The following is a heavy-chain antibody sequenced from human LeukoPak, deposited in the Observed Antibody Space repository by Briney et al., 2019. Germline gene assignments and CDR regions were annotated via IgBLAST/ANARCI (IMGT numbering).Heavy chain of an antibody. D-gene: IGHD5-24*01. CDR1: GYTFTGYY. J-gene: IGHJ4*02. CDR3: ARVNGEMATKGLDY. CDR2: INPNSGGT. Sequence: SSVKVSCKASGYTFTGYYMHWVRQAPGQGLEWMGWINPNSGGTNYAQKLQGRVTMTRDTSISTAYMELSRLRSDDTAVYYCARVNGEMATKGLDYWGQGTLVTVSS. V-gene: IGHV1-2*02.